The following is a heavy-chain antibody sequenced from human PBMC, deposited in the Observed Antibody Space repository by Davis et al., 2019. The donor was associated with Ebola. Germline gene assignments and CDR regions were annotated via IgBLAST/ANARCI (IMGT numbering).Heavy chain of an antibody. V-gene: IGHV4-34*01. CDR2: INHSGST. CDR3: ARGNAFDI. Sequence: MPGGSLRLSCAASGFTFSSYARSWIRQPPGKGLEWIGEINHSGSTNYNPSLKSRVTISVDTSKNQFSLKLSSVTAADTAVYYCARGNAFDIWGQATMVTVSS. CDR1: GFTFSSYA. J-gene: IGHJ3*02.